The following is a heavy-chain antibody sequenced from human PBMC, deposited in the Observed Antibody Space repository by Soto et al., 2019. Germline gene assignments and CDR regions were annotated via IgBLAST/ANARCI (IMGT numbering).Heavy chain of an antibody. CDR1: GXTFSSYY. Sequence: GSLRLSGAASGXTFSSYYMNWVRQAPGKGLELVSYISSSGSTIYYADSVKCRFTISRDNAKNSLYLQMNSLRAEDTDVYYCARDSSGGSCYSNYYYYYGMDVWGQGTTGTVSS. CDR3: ARDSSGGSCYSNYYYYYGMDV. D-gene: IGHD2-15*01. CDR2: ISSSGSTI. J-gene: IGHJ6*02. V-gene: IGHV3-48*03.